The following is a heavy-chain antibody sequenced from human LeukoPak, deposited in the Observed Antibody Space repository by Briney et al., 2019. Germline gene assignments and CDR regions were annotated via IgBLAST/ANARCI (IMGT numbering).Heavy chain of an antibody. V-gene: IGHV3-23*01. Sequence: GGSLRLSCAASGFTFSSYAMSWVRQAPGKGLEWVSAISGSGGSTYYADSVKGRFTISRDNSKNTLYLQMNSLRAEDTAVYYCAKDFRETTVTGIYWYFDLWGRGTLVTVSS. CDR2: ISGSGGST. CDR3: AKDFRETTVTGIYWYFDL. CDR1: GFTFSSYA. J-gene: IGHJ2*01. D-gene: IGHD4-17*01.